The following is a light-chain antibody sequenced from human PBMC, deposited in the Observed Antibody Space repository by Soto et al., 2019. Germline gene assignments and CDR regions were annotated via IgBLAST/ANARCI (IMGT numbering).Light chain of an antibody. Sequence: EMVWTQSPRTLSQSPVDRPTLSCRASQSVSNNYLAWYQQKPGQAPRLLIYGASNRATGIPDRFSGSRSGTDFTLTISRLEPEDFAVYYCQQYGSSGTFGQGTKVDIK. CDR1: QSVSNNY. J-gene: IGKJ1*01. CDR2: GAS. V-gene: IGKV3-20*01. CDR3: QQYGSSGT.